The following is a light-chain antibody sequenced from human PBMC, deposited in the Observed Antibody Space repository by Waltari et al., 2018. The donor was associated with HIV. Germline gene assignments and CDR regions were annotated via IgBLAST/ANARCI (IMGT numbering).Light chain of an antibody. Sequence: EIVMTQSPATLSVSPGERATLSCRASQSVSSNLAWYQQKPGQAPRLLLYGAATRATGIPARFSCSGSGTEFTLTISSLQSEDFAVYYCQQYNNWPPITFGQGTRLEIK. CDR2: GAA. J-gene: IGKJ5*01. CDR3: QQYNNWPPIT. CDR1: QSVSSN. V-gene: IGKV3-15*01.